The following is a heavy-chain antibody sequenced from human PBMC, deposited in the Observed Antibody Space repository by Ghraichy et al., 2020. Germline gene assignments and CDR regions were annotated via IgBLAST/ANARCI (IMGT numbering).Heavy chain of an antibody. CDR2: ISSSSSYI. V-gene: IGHV3-21*01. Sequence: LTCAASGFTFSSYSMNWVRQAPGKGLEWVSSISSSSSYIYYADSVKGRFTISRDNAKNSLYLQMNSLRAEDTAVYYCARFGVDYTSFNDAFDIWGQGTMVTVSS. D-gene: IGHD3-3*01. J-gene: IGHJ3*02. CDR1: GFTFSSYS. CDR3: ARFGVDYTSFNDAFDI.